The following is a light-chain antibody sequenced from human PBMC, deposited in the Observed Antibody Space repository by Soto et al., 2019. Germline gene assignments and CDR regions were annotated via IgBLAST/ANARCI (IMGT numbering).Light chain of an antibody. CDR3: QQRASWPYT. J-gene: IGKJ2*01. CDR1: HDVSVS. Sequence: IVLTQSPDTLSLSPWEGATLSCRASHDVSVSLVWYRQRPGQSPRLLIHDASNRATGISARFSGSGSGTDFTLTIGSLEPEESALYYCQQRASWPYTSGQGTKLDIK. V-gene: IGKV3-11*01. CDR2: DAS.